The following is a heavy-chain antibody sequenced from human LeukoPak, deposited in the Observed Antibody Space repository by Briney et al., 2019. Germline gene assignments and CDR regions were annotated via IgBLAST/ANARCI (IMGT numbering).Heavy chain of an antibody. CDR2: ISYDGSNK. CDR3: AKDSGYSYGSQLGG. CDR1: GFTFSSYG. Sequence: GGSLRLSCAASGFTFSSYGMHWVRQAPGKGLERVAVISYDGSNKYYADSVKGRFTISRDNSKNTLYLQMNSLRAEDTAVYYCAKDSGYSYGSQLGGWGQGTLVTVSS. V-gene: IGHV3-30*18. D-gene: IGHD5-18*01. J-gene: IGHJ4*02.